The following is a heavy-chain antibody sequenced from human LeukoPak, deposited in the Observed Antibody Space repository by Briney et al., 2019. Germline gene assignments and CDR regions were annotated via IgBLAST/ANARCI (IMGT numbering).Heavy chain of an antibody. J-gene: IGHJ6*02. CDR3: ARGSSSSVGVIDYYYGVDV. CDR2: IIPIFGTA. CDR1: GGTFSSYA. Sequence: ASVKVSCKASGGTFSSYAISWVRQAPGQGLEWMGGIIPIFGTANYAQKFQGRVTITADESTSTAYMELSSLRSEDTAVYYCARGSSSSVGVIDYYYGVDVWGQGTTVTVSS. D-gene: IGHD6-6*01. V-gene: IGHV1-69*13.